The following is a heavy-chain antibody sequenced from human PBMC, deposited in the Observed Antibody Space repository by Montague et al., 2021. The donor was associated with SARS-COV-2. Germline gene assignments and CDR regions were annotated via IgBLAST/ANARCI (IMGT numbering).Heavy chain of an antibody. CDR1: GFTFSSYG. CDR3: AREYDSNGYYYYGMDV. V-gene: IGHV3-33*01. D-gene: IGHD4-11*01. J-gene: IGHJ6*02. Sequence: SLRLSCAASGFTFSSYGIHWVRQAPGKGLEWVAVIWYDGNSKYYAGSVKGRFTISRDNSKNTLYLQMNSLRAEDTAVYYCAREYDSNGYYYYGMDVWGQGTTVTVSS. CDR2: IWYDGNSK.